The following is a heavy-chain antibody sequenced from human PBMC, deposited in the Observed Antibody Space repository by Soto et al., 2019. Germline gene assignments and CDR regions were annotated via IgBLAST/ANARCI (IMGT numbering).Heavy chain of an antibody. J-gene: IGHJ4*02. V-gene: IGHV1-69*13. D-gene: IGHD3-3*01. CDR1: GGTFSSYA. CDR2: IIPIFGTA. CDR3: VGYYDFWSGFQDY. Sequence: ASVKVSCKASGGTFSSYAISWVRQAPGQGLEWMGGIIPIFGTANYAQKFQGRVTITADESTSTAYMELSSLRSEDTAVYYCVGYYDFWSGFQDYWGQGTLVTVSS.